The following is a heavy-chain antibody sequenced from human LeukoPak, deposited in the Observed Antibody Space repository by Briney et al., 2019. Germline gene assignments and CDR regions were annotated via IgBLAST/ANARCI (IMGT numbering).Heavy chain of an antibody. Sequence: SETLSLTCTVSGGSISSRSYYWGWIRQPPGKGLEWIGSIYYSGSTYYNPSLKSRVTISVDTSKNQFSLKLSSVTAADTAVYYCARVTSSRYFDSSEARQPIDYWGQGTLVTVSS. D-gene: IGHD3-9*01. CDR2: IYYSGST. CDR1: GGSISSRSYY. J-gene: IGHJ4*02. V-gene: IGHV4-39*07. CDR3: ARVTSSRYFDSSEARQPIDY.